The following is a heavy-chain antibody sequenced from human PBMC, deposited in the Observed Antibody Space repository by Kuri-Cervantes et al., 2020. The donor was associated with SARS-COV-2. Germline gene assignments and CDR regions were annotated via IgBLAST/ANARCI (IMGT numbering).Heavy chain of an antibody. D-gene: IGHD1-1*01. V-gene: IGHV3-9*01. Sequence: GGPLRLSCAASGFTFDDYAMHWVRQAPGKGLEWVSGISWNSGSIGYADSVKGRFTISRDNAKNSLYLQMNSLRAEDTAVYYCTTLIDYWGQGALVTVSS. J-gene: IGHJ4*02. CDR1: GFTFDDYA. CDR2: ISWNSGSI. CDR3: TTLIDY.